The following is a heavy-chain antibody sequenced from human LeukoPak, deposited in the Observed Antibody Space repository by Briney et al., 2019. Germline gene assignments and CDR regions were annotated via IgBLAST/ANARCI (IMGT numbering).Heavy chain of an antibody. CDR2: ISGSGGST. V-gene: IGHV3-23*01. CDR1: GFTFSSYA. D-gene: IGHD4-17*01. Sequence: GGSLRLSCAASGFTFSSYAMSWVRQAPEKGLEWVSAISGSGGSTYYADSVKGRFTISRDNSKNTLYLQMNSLRAADTAVYYCARGVIRATTVYYYYYGMDVWGQGTTVTVSS. CDR3: ARGVIRATTVYYYYYGMDV. J-gene: IGHJ6*02.